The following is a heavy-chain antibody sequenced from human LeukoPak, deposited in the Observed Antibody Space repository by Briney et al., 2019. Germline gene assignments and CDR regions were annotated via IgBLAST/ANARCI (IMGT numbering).Heavy chain of an antibody. CDR1: GFTFRSFA. CDR2: ISSSGSTI. Sequence: GGSLRLSCAASGFTFRSFAMNWVRQAPGKGLEWVSYISSSGSTIYYADSVKGRFTISRDNAKNSLYLQMNSLRAEDTAVYYCAELGITMIGGVWGKGTTVTISS. D-gene: IGHD3-10*02. J-gene: IGHJ6*04. V-gene: IGHV3-48*03. CDR3: AELGITMIGGV.